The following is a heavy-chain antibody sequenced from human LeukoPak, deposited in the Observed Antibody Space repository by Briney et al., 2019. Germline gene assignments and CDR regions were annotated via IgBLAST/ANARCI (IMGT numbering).Heavy chain of an antibody. CDR1: GFTVSSSY. CDR3: AYNSGGTQFEY. J-gene: IGHJ4*02. Sequence: GGSLRLSCAASGFTVSSSYMSWVRQAPGKGLEWVSVIHSGGSTYYADSVKGRFTISRDNSKNTLYLQMNSLRAEDTAVYFCAYNSGGTQFEYWGQGTLVTVSS. V-gene: IGHV3-53*01. D-gene: IGHD6-19*01. CDR2: IHSGGST.